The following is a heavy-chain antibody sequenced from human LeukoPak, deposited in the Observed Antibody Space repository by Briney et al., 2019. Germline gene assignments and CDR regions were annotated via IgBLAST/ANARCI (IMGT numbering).Heavy chain of an antibody. D-gene: IGHD3-22*01. V-gene: IGHV3-74*01. J-gene: IGHJ4*02. CDR3: ARGPPYYYDSSGYPGDYFDY. CDR2: INSDGSST. CDR1: GFTFSSYW. Sequence: GGSLRLSCAASGFTFSSYWMHWVRQAPGKGLVWVSRINSDGSSTGYADSVKGRFTISRDNAKNTLYLQMNSLRAEDTAVYYCARGPPYYYDSSGYPGDYFDYWGQGTLVTVSS.